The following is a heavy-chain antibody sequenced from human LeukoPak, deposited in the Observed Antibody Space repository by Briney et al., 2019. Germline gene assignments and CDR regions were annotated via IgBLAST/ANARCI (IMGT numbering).Heavy chain of an antibody. Sequence: GGSRRLSCAAYGLRFSTYWMSWVRQAPGKGLEWVANIKEDGSEKYYVASVKGRFTISRDNAKNSLFLQMNSLRVDDTAVYYCARGGSYYANWGQGTLVTVSS. CDR1: GLRFSTYW. CDR3: ARGGSYYAN. V-gene: IGHV3-7*04. CDR2: IKEDGSEK. D-gene: IGHD3-10*01. J-gene: IGHJ4*02.